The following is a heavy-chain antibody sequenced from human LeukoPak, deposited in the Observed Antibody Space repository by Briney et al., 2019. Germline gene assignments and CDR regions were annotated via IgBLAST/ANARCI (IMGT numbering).Heavy chain of an antibody. CDR1: GFTFSAYG. V-gene: IGHV3-48*04. J-gene: IGHJ4*02. CDR2: ISSSGSSV. CDR3: TTDHVGATVEFDS. Sequence: GGSLRLSCAASGFTFSAYGMSWVRQAPGEGLEWVSYISSSGSSVKYADSVKGRFTISRDNAKNSLYLQMDSLRAEDTTVYYCTTDHVGATVEFDSWGQGTLVTVSS. D-gene: IGHD1-26*01.